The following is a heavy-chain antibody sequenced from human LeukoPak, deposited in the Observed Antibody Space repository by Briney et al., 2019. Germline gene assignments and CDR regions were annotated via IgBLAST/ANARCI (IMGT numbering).Heavy chain of an antibody. D-gene: IGHD3-22*01. CDR1: GFTFSGYA. CDR3: AKGSYYDSSGSFYFDY. Sequence: GGSLRLSCAASGFTFSGYAMSGVRQAPGKGLEWVSGISGSGDNTYYADSVKGRFTISRDNSKNTLYVQVNSLGTEDTAAYYCAKGSYYDSSGSFYFDYWGQGTLVTVSS. J-gene: IGHJ4*02. CDR2: ISGSGDNT. V-gene: IGHV3-23*01.